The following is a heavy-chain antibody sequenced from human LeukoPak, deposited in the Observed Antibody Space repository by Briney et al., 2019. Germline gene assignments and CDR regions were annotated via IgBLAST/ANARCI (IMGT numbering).Heavy chain of an antibody. CDR3: ARVGSSSEVWYYFDY. CDR1: GGSISSYY. D-gene: IGHD6-6*01. CDR2: IYTSGST. V-gene: IGHV4-4*07. J-gene: IGHJ4*02. Sequence: NSSETLSLTCTVSGGSISSYYWSWIRQPAGKGLEWIGRIYTSGSTNYNPSLKSRVTMSVDTSKNQFSLKLSSVTAADTAVYYCARVGSSSEVWYYFDYWGQGILVTVSS.